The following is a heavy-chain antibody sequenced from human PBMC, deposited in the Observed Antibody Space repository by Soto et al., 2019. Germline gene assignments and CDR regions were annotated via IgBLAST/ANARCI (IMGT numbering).Heavy chain of an antibody. D-gene: IGHD6-19*01. CDR2: ISSDGKTT. Sequence: GGSLRLSCVASGFTFSRYGIHWVRQAPGKGLEWVGVISSDGKTTYYADSVKGRFTISRDNSKNTLYLQMDSLRREDTAVYYCAKEIAVAGDLDYWGHGTLVTVSS. J-gene: IGHJ4*01. CDR3: AKEIAVAGDLDY. V-gene: IGHV3-30*18. CDR1: GFTFSRYG.